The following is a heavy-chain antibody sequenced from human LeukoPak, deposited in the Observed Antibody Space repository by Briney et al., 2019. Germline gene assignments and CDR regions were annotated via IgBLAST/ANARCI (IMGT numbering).Heavy chain of an antibody. D-gene: IGHD6-13*01. CDR3: ARAEGYSSSWYGALDY. Sequence: ASVKVSCKASGYTFTSYYMHWVRQAPGQGLEWMGIINPSGGSTSYAQKFQGRVTMTRDTSTSTVYMELSSLRSEDTAVYYCARAEGYSSSWYGALDYWGQGTLVTVSS. CDR1: GYTFTSYY. CDR2: INPSGGST. V-gene: IGHV1-46*01. J-gene: IGHJ4*02.